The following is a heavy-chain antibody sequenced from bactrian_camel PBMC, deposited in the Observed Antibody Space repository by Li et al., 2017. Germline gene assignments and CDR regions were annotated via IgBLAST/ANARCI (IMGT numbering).Heavy chain of an antibody. CDR1: GASYSGYC. Sequence: HVQLVESGGGSVQAGGSLRLSCAASGASYSGYCMGWFRQAPGKEREGVAFIASDGFPTYADSVKVRFTISSDNAQNTLYLQMNNLKPEDTAMYYCAAAREAPSQKWIGYPGWYNYWGQGTQVTVS. V-gene: IGHV3S53*01. J-gene: IGHJ4*01. CDR2: IASDGFP. CDR3: AAAREAPSQKWIGYPGWYNY. D-gene: IGHD5*01.